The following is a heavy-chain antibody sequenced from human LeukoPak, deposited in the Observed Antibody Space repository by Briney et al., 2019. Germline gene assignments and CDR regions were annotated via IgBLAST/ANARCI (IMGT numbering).Heavy chain of an antibody. CDR3: ARKAGAVGGPAGAEYFQH. D-gene: IGHD1-26*01. CDR1: GGSFSGYY. J-gene: IGHJ1*01. Sequence: SETLSLTCAVYGGSFSGYYWSWIRQPPGKGLEWIGEINHSGSTNYNPSLKSRVTISVDTSKNQFSLKLSSVTAVDTAVYYCARKAGAVGGPAGAEYFQHWGQGTLVTVSS. CDR2: INHSGST. V-gene: IGHV4-34*01.